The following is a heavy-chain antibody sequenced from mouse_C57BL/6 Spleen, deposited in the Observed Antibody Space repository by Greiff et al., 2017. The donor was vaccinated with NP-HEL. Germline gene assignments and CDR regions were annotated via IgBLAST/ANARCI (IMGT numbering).Heavy chain of an antibody. J-gene: IGHJ3*01. CDR3: ARGGYYGSSPAWFAY. CDR2: ISDGGSYT. V-gene: IGHV5-4*03. Sequence: EVKLVESGGGLVKPGGSLKLSCAASGFTFSSYAMSWVRQTPEKRLEWVATISDGGSYTYYPDNVKGRFTISRDNAKNNLYLQMSHLKSEDTAMYYCARGGYYGSSPAWFAYWGQGTLVTVSA. CDR1: GFTFSSYA. D-gene: IGHD1-1*01.